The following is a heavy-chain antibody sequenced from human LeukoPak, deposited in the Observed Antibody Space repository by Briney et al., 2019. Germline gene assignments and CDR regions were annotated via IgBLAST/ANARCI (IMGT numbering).Heavy chain of an antibody. Sequence: SVKVSCKASGGAFSSYAISWVRQAPGQGLEWMGRIIPILDIATYAQKFQGRVTITADKSTSTAYMELSSLRSEDTAIYYCAKSIALYDYGAPDYFDYWGQGTLVTVSS. CDR1: GGAFSSYA. J-gene: IGHJ4*02. CDR2: IIPILDIA. CDR3: AKSIALYDYGAPDYFDY. D-gene: IGHD4-17*01. V-gene: IGHV1-69*04.